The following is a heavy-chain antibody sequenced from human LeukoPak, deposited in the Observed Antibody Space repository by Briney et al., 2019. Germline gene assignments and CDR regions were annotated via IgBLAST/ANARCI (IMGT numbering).Heavy chain of an antibody. D-gene: IGHD4-23*01. V-gene: IGHV3-33*01. Sequence: GGSLRLSCAASGFTFSSYGMHWVRQAPGKGLEWVAVIWYDGSNKYYADSVKGRFTISRDNSKNTLYLQMNSLRAEDTAVYYCARDRIYGGNSGFGYYFDYWGQGTLVTVSS. CDR3: ARDRIYGGNSGFGYYFDY. J-gene: IGHJ4*02. CDR1: GFTFSSYG. CDR2: IWYDGSNK.